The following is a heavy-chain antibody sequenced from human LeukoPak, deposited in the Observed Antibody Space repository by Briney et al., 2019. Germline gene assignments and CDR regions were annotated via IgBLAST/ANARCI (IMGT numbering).Heavy chain of an antibody. CDR1: GFTFSSYA. CDR3: ARVWGLYYDSSGYYSGNWYFDL. Sequence: GGSLRLSCAASGFTFSSYAMSWVRQAPGKGLEWVSAISGSGGSTYYADSVKGRLTISRDNSKNTLYLQMNSLRAEDTAVYYCARVWGLYYDSSGYYSGNWYFDLWGRGTLVTVSS. CDR2: ISGSGGST. J-gene: IGHJ2*01. V-gene: IGHV3-23*01. D-gene: IGHD3-22*01.